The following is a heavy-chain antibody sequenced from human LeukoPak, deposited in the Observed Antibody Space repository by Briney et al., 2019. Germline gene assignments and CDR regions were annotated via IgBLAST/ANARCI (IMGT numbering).Heavy chain of an antibody. CDR3: AAHRFMPKWELPQYYFDY. CDR2: IYHSGSP. CDR1: GGSISSNNW. J-gene: IGHJ4*02. V-gene: IGHV4-4*02. D-gene: IGHD1-26*01. Sequence: SETLSLTCAVSGGSISSNNWWGWVRQPPGKGLEWIGEIYHSGSPNYNPSLKSRVTISVDKSRNHFSLNLSSVTAADTAVYYCAAHRFMPKWELPQYYFDYWGQGTLVTVSS.